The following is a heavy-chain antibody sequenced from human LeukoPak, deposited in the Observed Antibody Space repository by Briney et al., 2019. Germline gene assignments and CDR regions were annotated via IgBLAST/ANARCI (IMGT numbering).Heavy chain of an antibody. CDR1: GYSFTSYW. V-gene: IGHV5-51*01. Sequence: GESLKISCKGSGYSFTSYWIGWVRQMPGKGLEWVGIIYPGDYDTRYSPSFQGQVTISDDKSISTAYLQWSSLKASDAAMYYCAREMSNYGSDNWFDPWGQGTLVSVSS. CDR3: AREMSNYGSDNWFDP. D-gene: IGHD3-10*01. CDR2: IYPGDYDT. J-gene: IGHJ5*02.